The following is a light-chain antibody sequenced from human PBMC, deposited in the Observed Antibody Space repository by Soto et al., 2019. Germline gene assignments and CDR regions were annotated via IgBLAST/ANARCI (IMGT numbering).Light chain of an antibody. CDR1: SSNIGKNH. Sequence: QSVLTQPPSVSAAPGQKVTISCSGTSSNIGKNHVSWYQQVPGTAPKLLIFDTNRRPSGIVDRFSGSKSATSATLDITGLQTGDEADYYCGTWDDSLSAGVFGGGTQLTVL. V-gene: IGLV1-51*01. CDR2: DTN. CDR3: GTWDDSLSAGV. J-gene: IGLJ7*01.